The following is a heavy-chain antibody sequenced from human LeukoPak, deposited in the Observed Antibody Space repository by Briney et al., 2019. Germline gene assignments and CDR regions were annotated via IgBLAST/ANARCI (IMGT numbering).Heavy chain of an antibody. J-gene: IGHJ6*02. CDR2: IRSKAYRGTT. Sequence: GGSLRLSCAVFGFTFGDYAMHWVRQPPGKGLEWVGFIRSKAYRGTTEYAASVKGRFTISRDDSKSVVYLQMNSLKSEDTAVYYCSRGPIQLWVHNGVDVWGQGTTVTVSS. CDR1: GFTFGDYA. D-gene: IGHD5-18*01. V-gene: IGHV3-49*04. CDR3: SRGPIQLWVHNGVDV.